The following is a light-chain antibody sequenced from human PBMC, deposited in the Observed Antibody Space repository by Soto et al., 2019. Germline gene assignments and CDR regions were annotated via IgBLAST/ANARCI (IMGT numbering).Light chain of an antibody. CDR2: GAS. Sequence: DIVLTQSPATLSLSPGERATLSCRASQSVSSYLAWYQQKPGQAPRLLIYGASNRATGIPARFSGSGSGTDFTLTISSLEPEDFAVYYFQQRSNWPPYTISFGQGTRLEIK. CDR3: QQRSNWPPYTIS. J-gene: IGKJ5*01. CDR1: QSVSSY. V-gene: IGKV3-11*01.